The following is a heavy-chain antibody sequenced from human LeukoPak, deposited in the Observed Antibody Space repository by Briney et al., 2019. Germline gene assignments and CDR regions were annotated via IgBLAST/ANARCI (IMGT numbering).Heavy chain of an antibody. D-gene: IGHD2-21*01. Sequence: GGSLRLSCAASGFTFSSYGMHWVRQAPGKGLEWVAFIRYDGSNKYYADSVKGRFTISRDNAKNSLYLQMNRLRAEDTAVYYCARPRGCGTSRCNNFDYWGQGTLVTVSS. CDR3: ARPRGCGTSRCNNFDY. V-gene: IGHV3-30*02. J-gene: IGHJ4*02. CDR1: GFTFSSYG. CDR2: IRYDGSNK.